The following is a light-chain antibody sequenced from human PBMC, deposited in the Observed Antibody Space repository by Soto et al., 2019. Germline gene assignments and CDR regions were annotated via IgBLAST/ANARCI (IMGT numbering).Light chain of an antibody. V-gene: IGLV2-11*01. J-gene: IGLJ1*01. CDR3: CSYAGSYV. CDR1: TSDVGTY. Sequence: QSALTQPRSVSGSPGQSVTISCTGTTSDVGTYVSWYQQHPDKAPKLMIHDVDKRPSGVPDRFSGSKSGNTASLTISGLQAEDEADYYCCSYAGSYVFGAGTKLTVL. CDR2: DVD.